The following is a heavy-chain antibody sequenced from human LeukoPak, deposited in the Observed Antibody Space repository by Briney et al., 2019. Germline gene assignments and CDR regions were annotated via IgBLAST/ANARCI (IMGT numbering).Heavy chain of an antibody. CDR2: ISAYNGNT. J-gene: IGHJ6*03. V-gene: IGHV1-18*01. CDR3: ARAPGEAAAGSPIYYYYYMDV. Sequence: ASVKVSCKASGYTFTSYGISWVRQAPGQGLEWMGWISAYNGNTNYAQKLQGRVTMTTDTSTSTAYMELRSLRSDDTAVYYCARAPGEAAAGSPIYYYYYMDVWGKGTTVTVSS. D-gene: IGHD6-13*01. CDR1: GYTFTSYG.